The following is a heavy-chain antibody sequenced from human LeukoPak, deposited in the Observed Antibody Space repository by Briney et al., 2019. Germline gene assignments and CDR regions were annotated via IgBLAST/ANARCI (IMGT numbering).Heavy chain of an antibody. V-gene: IGHV1-2*06. CDR3: AREGDIVLMANDAFDI. Sequence: ASVKVSCKASGYTFTSYAMNWVRQAPGQGLEWMGRINPNSGGTNYAQKFQGRVTMTRDTSISTAYMELSRLRSDDTAVYYCAREGDIVLMANDAFDIWGQGTMVTVSS. CDR2: INPNSGGT. J-gene: IGHJ3*02. D-gene: IGHD2-8*01. CDR1: GYTFTSYA.